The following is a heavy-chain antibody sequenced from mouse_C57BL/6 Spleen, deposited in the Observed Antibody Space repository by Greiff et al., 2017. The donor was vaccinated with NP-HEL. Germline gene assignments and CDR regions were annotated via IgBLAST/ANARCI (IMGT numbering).Heavy chain of an antibody. CDR2: INPNNGGT. V-gene: IGHV1-26*01. CDR3: ARLVYYYGMNAMDY. D-gene: IGHD1-1*01. J-gene: IGHJ4*01. CDR1: GYTFTDYY. Sequence: VQLQQSGPELVKPGASVKISCKASGYTFTDYYMNWVKQSHGKSLEWIGDINPNNGGTSYNQKFKGKATLTVDKSSSTAYMELRGLTSEDSAVYYCARLVYYYGMNAMDYWGQGTSVTVSS.